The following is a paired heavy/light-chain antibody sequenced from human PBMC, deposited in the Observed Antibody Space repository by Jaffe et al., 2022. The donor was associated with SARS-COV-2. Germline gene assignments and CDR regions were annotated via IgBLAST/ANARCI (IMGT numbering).Light chain of an antibody. J-gene: IGLJ3*02. CDR1: TNDESIYNF. Sequence: QSALTQPASVSGSPGQSITISCTGATNDESIYNFVSWYQQRPGKAPKLIVYEVNSRPSGISSRFSGSKSGNSASLTISGLQIEDEGDYYCASYTSTSKLFGGGTKVTVL. CDR3: ASYTSTSKL. CDR2: EVN. V-gene: IGLV2-14*01.
Heavy chain of an antibody. V-gene: IGHV7-4-1*02. CDR2: INTHTGTP. CDR1: GYIFTSHS. D-gene: IGHD6-19*01. J-gene: IGHJ4*02. CDR3: AVLTQWPIGHFDF. Sequence: QEHLVQSGPEVKRPGASVNISCRASGYIFTSHSIDWVRQAPGRGLEWVGWINTHTGTPTFAQDFTGRIVLSLDTSVSTAFLQINGLKAEDAGIYYCAVLTQWPIGHFDFWGQGTRVAVSA.